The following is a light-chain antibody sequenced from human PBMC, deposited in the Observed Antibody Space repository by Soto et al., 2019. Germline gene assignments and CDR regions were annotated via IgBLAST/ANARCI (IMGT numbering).Light chain of an antibody. J-gene: IGKJ1*01. Sequence: EIVLTQSPGTLSLSPGERATLSFRARQSVSSSYLAWYQQKPGQAPRLLIYGASSRATGIPDRFSGSGSGTDFTLTISRLEPEDFAVYYCQQYGSSPPWTFGQGTKVEI. CDR3: QQYGSSPPWT. CDR2: GAS. V-gene: IGKV3-20*01. CDR1: QSVSSSY.